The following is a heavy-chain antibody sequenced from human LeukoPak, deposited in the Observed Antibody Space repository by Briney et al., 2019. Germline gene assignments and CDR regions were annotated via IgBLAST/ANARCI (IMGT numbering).Heavy chain of an antibody. CDR1: GFTFDDYG. CDR2: ISSSSSNI. V-gene: IGHV3-21*01. Sequence: PGGSLRLSCAASGFTFDDYGMSWVRQAPGKGLEWVSSISSSSSNIYYADSVKGRFTISRDNAKNSLYLQMNSLRVEDTAVYYCARCTTGRTFGSLREIKRSREIDYWGQGTLVTVSS. CDR3: ARCTTGRTFGSLREIKRSREIDY. J-gene: IGHJ4*02. D-gene: IGHD1-1*01.